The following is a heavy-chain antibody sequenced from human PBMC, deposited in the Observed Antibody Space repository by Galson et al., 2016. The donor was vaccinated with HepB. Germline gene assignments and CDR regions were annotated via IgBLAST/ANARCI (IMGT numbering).Heavy chain of an antibody. CDR3: VEQRKGAPYGMDV. CDR2: VYYSGST. D-gene: IGHD1/OR15-1a*01. J-gene: IGHJ6*02. V-gene: IGHV4-59*04. CDR1: GFAGSSDY. Sequence: LRLSCAASGFAGSSDYMNWVRQPPGKGLGWIGNVYYSGSTYYNPSLKSRVTISVDTSKNQFSLKLTSVTAADTAVYYCVEQRKGAPYGMDVWGQGTTVTVSS.